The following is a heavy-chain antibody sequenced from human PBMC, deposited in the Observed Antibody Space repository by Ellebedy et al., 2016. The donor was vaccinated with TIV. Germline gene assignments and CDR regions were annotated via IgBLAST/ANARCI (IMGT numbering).Heavy chain of an antibody. J-gene: IGHJ4*02. CDR1: GFTFNIYW. Sequence: GESLKISCAASGFTFNIYWMTWVRQAPGKGLECVANIQEDGSEKYYVDSVRGRFTISRDNAKNSLYLQLNSLRAEDTAVYYCAKDEGSGTWHYWGQGTLVTVSS. D-gene: IGHD3-10*01. CDR3: AKDEGSGTWHY. V-gene: IGHV3-7*01. CDR2: IQEDGSEK.